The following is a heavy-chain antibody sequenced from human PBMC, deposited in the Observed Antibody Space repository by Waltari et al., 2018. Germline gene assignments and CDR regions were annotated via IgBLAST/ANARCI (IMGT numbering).Heavy chain of an antibody. V-gene: IGHV3-7*01. CDR3: TRGGRDGSWYWRD. CDR2: IKQDGSEK. Sequence: EVQLVESGGGLAQPGGSLRLSCAASGLSFSNYWMTWVRQASGKGHEWVANIKQDGSEKYYMDSVKGRFTISRDNAKNSLYLQMNNLRVEDTAVYYCTRGGRDGSWYWRDWGQGTLVTVSS. CDR1: GLSFSNYW. D-gene: IGHD6-13*01. J-gene: IGHJ4*02.